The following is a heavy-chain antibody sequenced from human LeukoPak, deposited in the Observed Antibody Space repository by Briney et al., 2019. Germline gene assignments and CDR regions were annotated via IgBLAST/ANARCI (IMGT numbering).Heavy chain of an antibody. V-gene: IGHV4-59*08. J-gene: IGHJ4*02. CDR3: ARQRRDGYKFIVVDY. D-gene: IGHD5-24*01. CDR2: IYYSGST. Sequence: SETLSLIYSVSGGSISSHYWSWIRQPPGKGLAWIGYIYYSGSTNYNPSLKSRVTISVDTSKNQFSLKLSSVTAADTAVYYCARQRRDGYKFIVVDYWGQGTLVTVSS. CDR1: GGSISSHY.